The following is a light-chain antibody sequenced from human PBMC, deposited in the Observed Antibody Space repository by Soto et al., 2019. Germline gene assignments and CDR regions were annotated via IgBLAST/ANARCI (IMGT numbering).Light chain of an antibody. CDR3: QQRNSYPIT. J-gene: IGKJ5*01. CDR2: TAS. CDR1: QGIGSS. Sequence: IQLTQSPSLLSASVGDRVTITCRASQGIGSSLAWYHQKARKAPKLLIHTASTLQSGVPSRFSGSGSGTEFTLTITSLQPEDFATYYCQQRNSYPITFGQGTRLEIK. V-gene: IGKV1-9*01.